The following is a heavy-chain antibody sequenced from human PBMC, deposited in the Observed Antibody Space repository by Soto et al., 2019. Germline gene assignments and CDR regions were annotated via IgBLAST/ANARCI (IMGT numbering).Heavy chain of an antibody. V-gene: IGHV4-30-4*01. J-gene: IGHJ5*02. CDR3: ARDRGYYDSSGYYYDNWFDP. D-gene: IGHD3-22*01. CDR1: GGSISSGDYY. Sequence: PSETLSLTCTVSGGSISSGDYYWSWIRQPPGKGLEWIGYIYYSGSTYYNPSLKSRVTISVDTSKNQFSLKLSSVTAADTAVYYCARDRGYYDSSGYYYDNWFDPWGQGTLVTVPQ. CDR2: IYYSGST.